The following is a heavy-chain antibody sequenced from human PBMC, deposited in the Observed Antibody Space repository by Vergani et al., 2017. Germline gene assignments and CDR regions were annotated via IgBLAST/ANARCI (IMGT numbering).Heavy chain of an antibody. J-gene: IGHJ6*02. CDR2: INPSGGST. D-gene: IGHD3-9*01. Sequence: QVQLVQSGAEVKKPGASVNVSCMASGYTFTSYYIHWVRQAPGQGLEWMGMINPSGGSTSYAQNFQGRIIMTRDTSTSTVYMSLSSLRSEDTAVYYCSRAHFDWLSFYYCSMDVWAKGPRSPSP. V-gene: IGHV1-46*03. CDR3: SRAHFDWLSFYYCSMDV. CDR1: GYTFTSYY.